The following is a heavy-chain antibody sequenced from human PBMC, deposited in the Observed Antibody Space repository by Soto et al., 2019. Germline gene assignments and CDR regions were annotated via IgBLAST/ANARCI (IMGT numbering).Heavy chain of an antibody. J-gene: IGHJ4*02. D-gene: IGHD1-26*01. V-gene: IGHV4-59*01. CDR1: GGSISSYY. CDR2: IYYSGST. Sequence: SGTPSPTCTVSGGSISSYYWGWVRQPPGKGLEWIGYIYYSGSTNYNPSLKSRVTISVDTSKNQFSLKLSSVTAADTAVYYCASTTELGDYFDYWGQGTLVTVSS. CDR3: ASTTELGDYFDY.